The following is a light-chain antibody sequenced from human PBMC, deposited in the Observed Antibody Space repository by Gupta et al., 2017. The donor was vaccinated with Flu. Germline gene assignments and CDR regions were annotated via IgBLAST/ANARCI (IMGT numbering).Light chain of an antibody. J-gene: IGKJ3*01. V-gene: IGKV3-11*01. CDR2: DAS. CDR3: QQLSNWPSIT. CDR1: QSVSVY. Sequence: IVLTQSPATLSLSPGERATLSCRASQSVSVYLAWYQQKPGQAPRLLIYDASNRDTGIPARFSGSGCGKDFTLTISSREPEDYAVYYCQQLSNWPSITFGPGTKVEIK.